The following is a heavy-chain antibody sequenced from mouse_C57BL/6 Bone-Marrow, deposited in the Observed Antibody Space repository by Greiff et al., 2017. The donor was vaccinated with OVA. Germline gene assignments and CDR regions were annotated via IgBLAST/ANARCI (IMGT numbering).Heavy chain of an antibody. CDR3: ARLDYYGTQYYFDY. CDR1: GYTFTSYW. D-gene: IGHD1-1*01. J-gene: IGHJ2*01. CDR2: IDPSDSET. V-gene: IGHV1-52*01. Sequence: QVQLKQPGAELVRPGSSVKLSCKASGYTFTSYWMHWVKQRPIQGLEWIGNIDPSDSETHYNQKFKDKATLTVDKSSSTAYMQLSSLTSEDSAVYYCARLDYYGTQYYFDYWGQGTTLTVSS.